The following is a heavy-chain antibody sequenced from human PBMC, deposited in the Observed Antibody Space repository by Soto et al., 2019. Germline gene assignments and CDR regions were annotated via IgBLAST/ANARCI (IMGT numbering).Heavy chain of an antibody. CDR1: GYTFTSYG. CDR2: ISAYNGNT. CDR3: ARDRDPGQWLATNYFDY. D-gene: IGHD6-19*01. V-gene: IGHV1-18*01. J-gene: IGHJ4*02. Sequence: GASVKVSCKASGYTFTSYGISWVRQAPGQGLEWMGWISAYNGNTNYAQKLQGRVTMTTDTPTSTAYMELRSLRSDDTAVYYCARDRDPGQWLATNYFDYWGQGTLVTLAS.